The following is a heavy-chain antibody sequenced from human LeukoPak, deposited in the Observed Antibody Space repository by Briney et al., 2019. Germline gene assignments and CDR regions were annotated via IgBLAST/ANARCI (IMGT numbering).Heavy chain of an antibody. Sequence: GGSLRLSCAASGFTFSSYEMNWVRQAPEKGLEWVSYISSSGSTIYYADSVKGRFTISRDNAKNSLYLQMNSLRAEDTAVYYCAREVVVVPAISYGMVVWGKGTTVTVSS. CDR2: ISSSGSTI. CDR1: GFTFSSYE. D-gene: IGHD2-2*01. J-gene: IGHJ6*04. V-gene: IGHV3-48*03. CDR3: AREVVVVPAISYGMVV.